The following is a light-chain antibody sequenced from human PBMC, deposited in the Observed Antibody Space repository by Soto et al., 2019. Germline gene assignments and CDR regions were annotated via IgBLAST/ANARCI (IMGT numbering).Light chain of an antibody. CDR3: GTWDSSLSADI. Sequence: QSVLTQPPSVSAAPGQKVTISCSGSSSNIGNNYVSWYQQVPGTAPKLLIYENNRRPAGIPDRFSGSKSGTSATLGITGLQTGDEADYYCGTWDSSLSADIFGGGTKVTVL. CDR2: ENN. V-gene: IGLV1-51*02. J-gene: IGLJ2*01. CDR1: SSNIGNNY.